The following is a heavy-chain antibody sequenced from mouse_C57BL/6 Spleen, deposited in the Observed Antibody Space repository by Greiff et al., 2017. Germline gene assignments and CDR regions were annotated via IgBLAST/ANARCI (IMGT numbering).Heavy chain of an antibody. V-gene: IGHV14-3*01. Sequence: VQLKQSVAELVRPGASVKLSCTASGFNIKNTYMHWVKQRPEQGLEWIGRIDPANGNTKYAPKFQGKATITADTSSNTAYLQLSSLTSEDPAIYCGARRPYGSSPFDYWGQGTALTVAS. D-gene: IGHD1-1*01. CDR2: IDPANGNT. CDR1: GFNIKNTY. CDR3: ARRPYGSSPFDY. J-gene: IGHJ2*01.